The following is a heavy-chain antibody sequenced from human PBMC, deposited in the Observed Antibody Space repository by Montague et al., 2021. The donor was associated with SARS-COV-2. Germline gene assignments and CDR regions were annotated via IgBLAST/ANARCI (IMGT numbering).Heavy chain of an antibody. V-gene: IGHV2-5*02. CDR3: AHKSAMFTASYFDY. CDR2: IYWDDDK. Sequence: PALVKPTQTLTLTCTFSGFSLSTSGVGVGWIRQPPGKALEWLALIYWDDDKRYSPSLKSRLTITKDTSKNQVVLTMTNMDPVDTATYYCAHKSAMFTASYFDYRGQGTLVTVSS. D-gene: IGHD5-18*01. J-gene: IGHJ4*02. CDR1: GFSLSTSGVG.